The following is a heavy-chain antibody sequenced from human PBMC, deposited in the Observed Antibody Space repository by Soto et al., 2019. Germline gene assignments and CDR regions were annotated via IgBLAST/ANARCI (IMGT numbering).Heavy chain of an antibody. Sequence: GASVKVSCKASGYTFTNYAMHWVRQAPGQRLEWMGWINAGNGNTKYLQKFQGRVTITRDTSASTAYMELSSLRFEDTAVYYCARGEWADYWGQGTLVTVSS. CDR1: GYTFTNYA. V-gene: IGHV1-3*01. CDR3: ARGEWADY. J-gene: IGHJ4*02. CDR2: INAGNGNT. D-gene: IGHD2-8*01.